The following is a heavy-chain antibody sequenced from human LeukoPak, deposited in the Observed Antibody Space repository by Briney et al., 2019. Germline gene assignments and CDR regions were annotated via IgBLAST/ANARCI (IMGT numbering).Heavy chain of an antibody. CDR1: GFTVSSNF. J-gene: IGHJ6*02. D-gene: IGHD3-10*01. CDR2: IYSGGST. Sequence: GGSLRLSCAASGFTVSSNFMSWVRQAPGKGLEWVSVIYSGGSTYYADSVKGRFTISRDNSKNTLYLQMNSLRAEDTAVYYCARDVTMVRGVTYGMDVWGQGTTVTVSS. CDR3: ARDVTMVRGVTYGMDV. V-gene: IGHV3-66*01.